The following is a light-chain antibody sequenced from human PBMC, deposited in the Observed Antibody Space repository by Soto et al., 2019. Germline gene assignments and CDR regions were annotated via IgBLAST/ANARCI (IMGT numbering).Light chain of an antibody. CDR2: DAS. CDR1: QSISSW. Sequence: DIQMTQSPSTLSASVGDRVTITCRASQSISSWLAWYQQKPGKAPKLLIYDASSLESGVPSRFSGSGSGTEFTLTISRLQPDDFATYYCQQSITFGQGTKVEIK. J-gene: IGKJ1*01. V-gene: IGKV1-5*01. CDR3: QQSIT.